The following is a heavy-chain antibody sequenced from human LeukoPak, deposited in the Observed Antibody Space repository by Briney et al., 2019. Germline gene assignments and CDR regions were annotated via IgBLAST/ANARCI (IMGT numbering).Heavy chain of an antibody. CDR1: GYTLTELS. V-gene: IGHV1-24*01. CDR2: FDPEDGET. J-gene: IGHJ4*02. CDR3: ATGRLGYYDSSGYPYYFDY. D-gene: IGHD3-22*01. Sequence: GASVKVSCKVSGYTLTELSMHWVRQAPGKGLEWMGGFDPEDGETIYAQKFQGRVTMTEDTSTDTAYMELSSLRSEDTAVYYCATGRLGYYDSSGYPYYFDYWGQGTLVTVSS.